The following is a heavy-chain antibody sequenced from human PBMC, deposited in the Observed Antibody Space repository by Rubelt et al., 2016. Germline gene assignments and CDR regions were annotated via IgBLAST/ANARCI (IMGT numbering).Heavy chain of an antibody. V-gene: IGHV3-23*01. Sequence: EVQLLESGGGLVQPGGSLRLSCAASGFTFSSYAMSWVRQAPGKGLEWVSAISGSGGSTYYADSVKGRFTISRDNSKNTLYLQMNSLRAEDTAVYYCVRGGSSNWNYFDYWGQGTLVTVSS. J-gene: IGHJ4*02. D-gene: IGHD1-1*01. CDR2: ISGSGGST. CDR3: VRGGSSNWNYFDY. CDR1: GFTFSSYA.